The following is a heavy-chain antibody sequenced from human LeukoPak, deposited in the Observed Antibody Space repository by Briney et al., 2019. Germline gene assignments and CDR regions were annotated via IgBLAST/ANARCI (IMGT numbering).Heavy chain of an antibody. Sequence: ASVKVSCKASGSTFTRYYIHWVRQAPGQGLEWMGWINPNSGGTNYAQKFQGRVTMTRDTSISTAYMELSRLRSDDTAVYYCARAYEWEQRPFDYWGQGTLVTVSS. CDR1: GSTFTRYY. CDR2: INPNSGGT. J-gene: IGHJ4*02. V-gene: IGHV1-2*02. CDR3: ARAYEWEQRPFDY. D-gene: IGHD1-26*01.